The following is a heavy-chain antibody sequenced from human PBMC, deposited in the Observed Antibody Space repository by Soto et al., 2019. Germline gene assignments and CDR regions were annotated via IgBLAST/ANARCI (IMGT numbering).Heavy chain of an antibody. CDR2: IYYSGST. CDR1: GGSISSSSYY. V-gene: IGHV4-39*01. D-gene: IGHD5-18*01. Sequence: QLQLQESGPGLVKPSETLSLTCTVSGGSISSSSYYWGWIRQPPGKGLEWIGSIYYSGSTYYNPSLKSRVTISVDTSKNQFSLKLSSVTAADTAVYYCARFSSGYSYGYNTLVHYFDYWGQGTLVTVSS. CDR3: ARFSSGYSYGYNTLVHYFDY. J-gene: IGHJ4*02.